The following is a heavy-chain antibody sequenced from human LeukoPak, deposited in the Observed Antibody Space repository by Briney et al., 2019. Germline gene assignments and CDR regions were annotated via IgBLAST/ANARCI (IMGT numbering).Heavy chain of an antibody. CDR2: IRYDGNNK. V-gene: IGHV3-30*02. D-gene: IGHD2-2*01. Sequence: PGGSLRLSCAVSGFTFSSYGMHWVRQAPGKGLEWVTFIRYDGNNKYYADSVKGRFTISRDNSKNTLYLQMNSLRADDTAVYYCAKDRGTGQLLHSYFDYWGQGALVTVSS. CDR3: AKDRGTGQLLHSYFDY. CDR1: GFTFSSYG. J-gene: IGHJ4*02.